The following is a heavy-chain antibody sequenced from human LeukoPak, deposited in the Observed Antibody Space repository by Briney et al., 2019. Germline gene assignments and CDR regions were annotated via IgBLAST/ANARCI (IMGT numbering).Heavy chain of an antibody. D-gene: IGHD4-23*01. CDR3: ARRGDYGGKIDY. CDR2: IYNSGST. Sequence: SSETLSLTCTVPGGSIGSYYWSWIRQPPGKGLEWIGYIYNSGSTNYNSSLKSRVTISAGTSKNQFSLKLSSVTAADTAVYYCARRGDYGGKIDYWGQGTLVTVSS. V-gene: IGHV4-59*08. CDR1: GGSIGSYY. J-gene: IGHJ4*02.